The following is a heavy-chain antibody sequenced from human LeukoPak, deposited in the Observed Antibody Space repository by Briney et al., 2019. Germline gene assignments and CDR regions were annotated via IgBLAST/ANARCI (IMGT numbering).Heavy chain of an antibody. CDR1: GFTFSSYS. CDR2: ISSSSSTI. J-gene: IGHJ6*02. CDR3: ARDRIFKTQRYGMDV. Sequence: PAGGSLRLSCAASGFTFSSYSMNWVRQASGKGLEWVSYISSSSSTIYYADSVKGRFTISRDNAKNSLYLQMNSLRAEDTAVYYCARDRIFKTQRYGMDVWGQGTTVTVSS. V-gene: IGHV3-48*01.